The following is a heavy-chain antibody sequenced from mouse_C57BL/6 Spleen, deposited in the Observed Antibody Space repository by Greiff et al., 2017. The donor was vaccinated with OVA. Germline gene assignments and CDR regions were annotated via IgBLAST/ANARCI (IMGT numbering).Heavy chain of an antibody. Sequence: VKLVESGPGLVAPSQSLSITCTVSGFSFTSYGVHWVRQPPGKGLEWLVVIWSDGSTTYNSALLSRLSISKDNSKSQVFLKMNSLQTDDTAMYYCARHKGCTRNYYAMDYWGQGTSVTVSS. CDR1: GFSFTSYG. J-gene: IGHJ4*01. D-gene: IGHD3-1*01. CDR2: IWSDGST. V-gene: IGHV2-6-1*01. CDR3: ARHKGCTRNYYAMDY.